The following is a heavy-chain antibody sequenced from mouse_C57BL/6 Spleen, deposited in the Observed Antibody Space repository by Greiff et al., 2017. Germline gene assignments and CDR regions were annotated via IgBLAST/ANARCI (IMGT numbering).Heavy chain of an antibody. J-gene: IGHJ3*01. D-gene: IGHD2-3*01. CDR3: ARSNGYYLAY. Sequence: QVQLQQPGAELVRPGSSVKLSCKASGYTFPSYWMHWVKQRPIQGLEWIGNIDPSDSETHYTQKFKDKATLTVDKSSSTAYMQLSSLTSEDSAVYYCARSNGYYLAYWGQGTLVTVSA. CDR2: IDPSDSET. V-gene: IGHV1-52*01. CDR1: GYTFPSYW.